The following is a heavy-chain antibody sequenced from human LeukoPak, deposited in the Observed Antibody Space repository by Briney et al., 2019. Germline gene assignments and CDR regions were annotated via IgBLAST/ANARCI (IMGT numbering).Heavy chain of an antibody. J-gene: IGHJ4*02. CDR3: ARGMDEYDGSGVGGFDS. V-gene: IGHV1-18*01. CDR2: IISYNGNT. D-gene: IGHD3-22*01. CDR1: GYAFTSYG. Sequence: PPVHFSSQAPGYAFTSYGISWARPAPGQGREWMGWIISYNGNTNYTQKLPGRVTITTDTSTRTAYLELRSLRPHDTAAYYCARGMDEYDGSGVGGFDSWGQGALVTVSS.